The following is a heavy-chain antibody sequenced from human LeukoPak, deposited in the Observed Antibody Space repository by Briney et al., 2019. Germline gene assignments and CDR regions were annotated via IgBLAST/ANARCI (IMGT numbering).Heavy chain of an antibody. CDR2: IYTSGSP. D-gene: IGHD1-26*01. J-gene: IGHJ6*03. V-gene: IGHV4-4*07. CDR1: GGSISSYS. Sequence: PSETLSLTCTVSGGSISSYSWRWIRQPAGKGLEWIGRIYTSGSPNYNPSLKRRVTLSLDTSKNQFSLKLSSVTAADTAVYYCARGKEWEPIHYYYYMDVWGKGTTVTVSS. CDR3: ARGKEWEPIHYYYYMDV.